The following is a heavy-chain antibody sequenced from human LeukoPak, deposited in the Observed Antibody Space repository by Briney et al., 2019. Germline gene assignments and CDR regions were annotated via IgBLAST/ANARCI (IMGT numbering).Heavy chain of an antibody. CDR1: GLTLSSYW. CDR2: INTDGTAT. D-gene: IGHD1-14*01. Sequence: GSLRLSCAASGLTLSSYWMHWVRQAPGKGLVWVSHINTDGTATTYADSVKGRFTISRDNAKNTLYLQINSLRAEDTAVYYCARDSNLSFDYWGQGALVTVSS. V-gene: IGHV3-74*01. CDR3: ARDSNLSFDY. J-gene: IGHJ4*02.